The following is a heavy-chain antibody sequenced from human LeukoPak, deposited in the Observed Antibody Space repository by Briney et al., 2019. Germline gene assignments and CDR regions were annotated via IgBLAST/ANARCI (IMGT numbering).Heavy chain of an antibody. CDR1: GGSISSSSYY. CDR3: ARGSVSYYYGSGRRFDY. Sequence: SETLSLTCTVSGGSISSSSYYWGWIRQPPGKGLEWIGSIYHSGYTNYNPSLKSRVTISVDTSKNQFSLKLSSVTAADTAVYYCARGSVSYYYGSGRRFDYWGQGTLVTVSS. D-gene: IGHD3-10*01. CDR2: IYHSGYT. J-gene: IGHJ4*02. V-gene: IGHV4-39*01.